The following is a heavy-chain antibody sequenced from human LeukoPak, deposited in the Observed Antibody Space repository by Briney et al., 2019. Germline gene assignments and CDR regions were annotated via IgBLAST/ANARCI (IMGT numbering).Heavy chain of an antibody. CDR1: TDSISSGNYY. D-gene: IGHD1-7*01. Sequence: SETLSLTCTVSTDSISSGNYYWGWVRQSPGQGLEWIGSIVSGGSTYHNPSLKSRVTMSIDTSNNQFSLKRSFVTAADTAIYDCVRDYVNFVQGNWGQGTLVTVSS. V-gene: IGHV4-39*02. CDR2: IVSGGST. J-gene: IGHJ4*02. CDR3: VRDYVNFVQGN.